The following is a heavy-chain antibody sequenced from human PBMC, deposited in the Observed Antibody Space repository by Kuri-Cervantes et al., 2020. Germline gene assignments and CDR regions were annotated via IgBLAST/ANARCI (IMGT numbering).Heavy chain of an antibody. CDR2: MNPNSGNT. Sequence: ASVKVSCKASGYTFTSYDINWVRQATGQGLEWMGWMNPNSGNTGYAQKFQGRVTMTRNTSISTAYMELSSLRSEDTAVYYCARDSRKYKHSSLYYFDYWGQGTLVTVSS. CDR1: GYTFTSYD. D-gene: IGHD6-6*01. CDR3: ARDSRKYKHSSLYYFDY. J-gene: IGHJ4*02. V-gene: IGHV1-8*01.